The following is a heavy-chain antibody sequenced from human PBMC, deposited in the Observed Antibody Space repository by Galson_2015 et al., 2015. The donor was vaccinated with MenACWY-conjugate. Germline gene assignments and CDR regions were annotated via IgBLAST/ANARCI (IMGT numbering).Heavy chain of an antibody. CDR2: IDPHNSNT. CDR1: GYSFTNYW. V-gene: IGHV5-51*01. D-gene: IGHD1-26*01. Sequence: QSGAEVKKPGESLKISCKGSGYSFTNYWIGWVRQMPGRGLEWMGLIDPHNSNTRYSPSSQGQVTISADESISTAFLQWSSLKASDTAMYYCARHPPGGRGMDVWGRGTTVTVSS. J-gene: IGHJ6*02. CDR3: ARHPPGGRGMDV.